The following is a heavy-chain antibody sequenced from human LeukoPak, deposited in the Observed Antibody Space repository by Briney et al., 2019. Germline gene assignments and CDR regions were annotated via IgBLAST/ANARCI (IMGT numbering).Heavy chain of an antibody. CDR2: IKQDGSEK. J-gene: IGHJ4*02. CDR1: GFTFSNYW. Sequence: PGGSLRLSCAASGFTFSNYWMSWVRQTPGKGQEWVANIKQDGSEKYYVDSVKGRFTIFRGNAKNSLYLQMNSLRAEDTAVYYCAREEVLATVPETPQVHDYWGQGILVTVFS. CDR3: AREEVLATVPETPQVHDY. V-gene: IGHV3-7*01. D-gene: IGHD4-17*01.